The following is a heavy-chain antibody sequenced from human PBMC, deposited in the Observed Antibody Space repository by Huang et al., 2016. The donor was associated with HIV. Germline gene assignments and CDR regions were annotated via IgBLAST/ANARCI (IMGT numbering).Heavy chain of an antibody. V-gene: IGHV4-39*02. CDR3: ARLPGSITMIRGVITDPY. J-gene: IGHJ4*02. D-gene: IGHD3-10*01. Sequence: QLQLQESGPGLVKPSETLSLTCTVSGGSIRSDNYYWGWIRQPPGKGLEWIGSIYYSGSTYYNPSLKRLVTITVGTSKNHFSLRMRSVTAADTAVYYCARLPGSITMIRGVITDPYWGQGTLVTVSS. CDR2: IYYSGST. CDR1: GGSIRSDNYY.